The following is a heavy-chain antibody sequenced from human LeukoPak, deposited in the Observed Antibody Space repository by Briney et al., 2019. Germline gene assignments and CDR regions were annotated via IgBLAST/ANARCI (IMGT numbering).Heavy chain of an antibody. CDR3: ARPNWNDFHFDY. CDR1: GYTFTSYD. D-gene: IGHD1-1*01. Sequence: ASVKVSCKASGYTFTSYDINWVRQATGQGLEWMGWMNPNSGNTGYAQKFQGRVTITRNTSISTAYMELSSLRSEDTAVYYCARPNWNDFHFDYWGQGTLVTVSS. V-gene: IGHV1-8*03. CDR2: MNPNSGNT. J-gene: IGHJ4*02.